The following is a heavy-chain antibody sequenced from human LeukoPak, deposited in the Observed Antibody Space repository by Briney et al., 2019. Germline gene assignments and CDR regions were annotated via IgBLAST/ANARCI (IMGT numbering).Heavy chain of an antibody. CDR2: IYYSGST. D-gene: IGHD2-2*01. CDR3: ARDQRYCSSTSCPNWFDP. Sequence: PSETLSLTCTVSGGSISSYYWNWIRQPPGKGLEWIGYIYYSGSTYYNPSLKSRVTISVDTSKNQFSLKLSSVTAADTAVYYCARDQRYCSSTSCPNWFDPWGQGTLVTVSS. CDR1: GGSISSYY. J-gene: IGHJ5*02. V-gene: IGHV4-59*01.